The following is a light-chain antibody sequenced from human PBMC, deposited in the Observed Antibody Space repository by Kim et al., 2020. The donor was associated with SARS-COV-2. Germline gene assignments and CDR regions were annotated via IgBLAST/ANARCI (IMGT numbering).Light chain of an antibody. V-gene: IGKV3-20*01. Sequence: PGDRATLSCRASQSVSGTYLAWYQQTPGQAPRLLIYGASSRATGIPDRFSGSGSGTDFTLTINRLEPEDVAVYYCQQYDSSSRWTFGQGTKVDIK. CDR2: GAS. CDR3: QQYDSSSRWT. J-gene: IGKJ1*01. CDR1: QSVSGTY.